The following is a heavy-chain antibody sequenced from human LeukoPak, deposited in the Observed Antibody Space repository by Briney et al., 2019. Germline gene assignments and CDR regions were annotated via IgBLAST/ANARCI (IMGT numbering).Heavy chain of an antibody. CDR1: GFTFSNFA. D-gene: IGHD6-13*01. V-gene: IGHV3-30-3*01. J-gene: IGHJ4*02. CDR2: ISYDGSNK. CDR3: ARAAAGTDY. Sequence: GGSLRLSCAASGFTFSNFAMHWVRQAPGKGLEWVAVISYDGSNKYYADSVKGRFTISRDNSKNTVYLQMNSLRPEDTAVYYCARAAAGTDYWGQGTLVTVSS.